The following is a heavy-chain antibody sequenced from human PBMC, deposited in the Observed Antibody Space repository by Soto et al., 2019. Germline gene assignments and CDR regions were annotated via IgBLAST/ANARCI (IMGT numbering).Heavy chain of an antibody. V-gene: IGHV3-30-3*01. CDR1: GFTFSSYA. Sequence: PGGSLELSCAASGFTFSSYAMHWVRQAPGKGLEWVAVISYDGSNKCYADSVKGRFTISRDNSKNTLYLRMNSLRAEDTAVYYCARDGGYSYSLDYWGQGTLVTVSS. J-gene: IGHJ4*02. D-gene: IGHD5-18*01. CDR2: ISYDGSNK. CDR3: ARDGGYSYSLDY.